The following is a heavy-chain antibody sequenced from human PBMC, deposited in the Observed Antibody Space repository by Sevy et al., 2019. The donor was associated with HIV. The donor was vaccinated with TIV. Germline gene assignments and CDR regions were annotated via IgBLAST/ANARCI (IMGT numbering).Heavy chain of an antibody. Sequence: GGSLRLSCAASGFTFSSYSMNWVRQAPGKGLEWVSSISTINNYIYYADSMKGRFTISSDNAKNSLFLQMNSLRAEETAVYYCARMGGLTDNGMDVWGQGTTVTVSS. CDR2: ISTINNYI. CDR3: ARMGGLTDNGMDV. CDR1: GFTFSSYS. V-gene: IGHV3-21*01. J-gene: IGHJ6*02.